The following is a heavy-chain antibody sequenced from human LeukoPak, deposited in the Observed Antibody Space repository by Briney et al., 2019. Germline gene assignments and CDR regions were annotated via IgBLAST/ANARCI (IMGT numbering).Heavy chain of an antibody. CDR2: ISYDGSNK. J-gene: IGHJ4*02. CDR3: ARKRGVGPWLVEGYFDY. CDR1: GFTFSSYA. D-gene: IGHD6-19*01. V-gene: IGHV3-30-3*01. Sequence: PGRSLRLSCAASGFTFSSYAMHWVRQAPGKGLEWVAVISYDGSNKYYADSVKGRFTISRDNSKNTLYLQMNSLRAEDTAVYYCARKRGVGPWLVEGYFDYWGQGTLVTVSS.